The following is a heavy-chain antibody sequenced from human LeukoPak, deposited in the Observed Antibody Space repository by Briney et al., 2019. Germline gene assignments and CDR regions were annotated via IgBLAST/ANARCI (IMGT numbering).Heavy chain of an antibody. Sequence: PSETLSLTCTVSGGSISSYYWSWIRQPAGKGLEWIGRIYTSGSTNYNPSLKSRVTISIDMSKNQFSLKLSSVTAADTAVYFCATNRADYYFDFWGQGTLVTVSS. V-gene: IGHV4-4*07. D-gene: IGHD2-21*02. CDR1: GGSISSYY. CDR2: IYTSGST. J-gene: IGHJ4*02. CDR3: ATNRADYYFDF.